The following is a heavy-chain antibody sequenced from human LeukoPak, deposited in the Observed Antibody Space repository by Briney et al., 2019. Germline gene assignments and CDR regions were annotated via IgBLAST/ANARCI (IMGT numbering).Heavy chain of an antibody. J-gene: IGHJ4*02. D-gene: IGHD6-19*01. CDR1: GFPFSNYA. CDR2: LTASSGST. V-gene: IGHV3-23*01. Sequence: TGGSLRLSCAASGFPFSNYAMSWVRQAPGKGLEWVSALTASSGSTYSADFVKGRFTISRDNSRNTLYLQMNSLRAGDTAVYYCAKYNSGWHNDYWGQGTLVTVSS. CDR3: AKYNSGWHNDY.